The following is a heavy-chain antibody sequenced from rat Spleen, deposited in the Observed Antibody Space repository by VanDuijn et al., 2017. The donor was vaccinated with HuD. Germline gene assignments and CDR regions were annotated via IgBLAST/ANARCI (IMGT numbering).Heavy chain of an antibody. CDR2: ISYEGNTA. D-gene: IGHD1-11*01. Sequence: EVQLAESGGVLVQPGRSMKLSCAASGFTFSDYYMAWVRQAPKKGLEWVASISYEGNTAFYGDSMKGRFTISRDNAKSTLYLQISSLRSEDTATYYCARQEDYGGYSRDYFGYWGQGVMVTVSS. CDR3: ARQEDYGGYSRDYFGY. J-gene: IGHJ2*01. CDR1: GFTFSDYY. V-gene: IGHV5-22*01.